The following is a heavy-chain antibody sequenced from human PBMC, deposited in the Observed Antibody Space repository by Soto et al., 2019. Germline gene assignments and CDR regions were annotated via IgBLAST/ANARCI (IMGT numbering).Heavy chain of an antibody. CDR1: GFTFSDYY. V-gene: IGHV3-11*01. D-gene: IGHD2-15*01. CDR2: VSSTGSTI. Sequence: QVQLVESGGGLVKPGGSLRLSCAASGFTFSDYYMSWIRQAPGKGLEWVSYVSSTGSTIYYADSVKGRLTISRDNAKNSLYLQMNSLRVEETAVYFCARGANGYCSGDSCYAAFDIWGQGTMVTVSS. CDR3: ARGANGYCSGDSCYAAFDI. J-gene: IGHJ3*02.